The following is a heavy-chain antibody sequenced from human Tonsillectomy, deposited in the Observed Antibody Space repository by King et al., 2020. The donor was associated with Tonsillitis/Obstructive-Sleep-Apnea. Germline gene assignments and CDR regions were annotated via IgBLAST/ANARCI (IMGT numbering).Heavy chain of an antibody. CDR2: IYWDDDK. Sequence: TLKESGPTLVKPTQTLTLTCTFSGFSLSTSGVGVGWIRQPPGKALEWLALIYWDDDKRYSPSLKSRLTITKDTSKNQVVLTMTNMDPVDTATYYCAPRQHYYDRSGYEVFRWFDPWGQGTLVTVSS. CDR3: APRQHYYDRSGYEVFRWFDP. D-gene: IGHD3-22*01. CDR1: GFSLSTSGVG. J-gene: IGHJ5*02. V-gene: IGHV2-5*02.